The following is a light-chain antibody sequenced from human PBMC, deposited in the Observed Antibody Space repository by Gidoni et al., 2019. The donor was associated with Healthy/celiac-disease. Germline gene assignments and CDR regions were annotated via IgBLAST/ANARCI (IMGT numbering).Light chain of an antibody. Sequence: DIQMSQSPSSLSASVGDRVTITCRASQSISSYLNWYQQKPGKAPKLLIYAASSLPGGVPSRFSGSGSGTDFTLTISSLQQEDFATYYCQQSYSTLGTFGQGTKLEIK. CDR2: AAS. J-gene: IGKJ2*01. CDR3: QQSYSTLGT. V-gene: IGKV1-39*01. CDR1: QSISSY.